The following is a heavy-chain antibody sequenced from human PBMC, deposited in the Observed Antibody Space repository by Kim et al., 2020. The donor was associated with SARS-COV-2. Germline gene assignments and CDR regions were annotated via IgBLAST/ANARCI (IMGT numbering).Heavy chain of an antibody. CDR3: ARAGESGWFRVISGMDV. V-gene: IGHV4-59*13. CDR2: IYYSGST. CDR1: GGSISSYY. J-gene: IGHJ6*01. D-gene: IGHD3-10*01. Sequence: SETLSLTCTVSGGSISSYYWSWIRQPPGKGLEWIGYIYYSGSTNYNPSLKSRVTISVDTSKNQFSLKLSSVTAAVTAVYYCARAGESGWFRVISGMDVWG.